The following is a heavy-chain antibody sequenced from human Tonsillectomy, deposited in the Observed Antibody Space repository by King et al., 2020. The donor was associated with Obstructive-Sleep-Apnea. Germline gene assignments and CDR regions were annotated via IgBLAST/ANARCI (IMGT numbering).Heavy chain of an antibody. D-gene: IGHD4-23*01. CDR1: GFTFSNYN. CDR3: ARETVANYYFDY. V-gene: IGHV3-21*01. J-gene: IGHJ4*02. CDR2: ITSTSSYK. Sequence: VQLVESGGGLVKPGGSLRLSCAASGFTFSNYNVHWVRQAPGRGLEWVSSITSTSSYKHYADSLKGRFTISRDNDKNTLYLQMNSLRAEDTAIYFCARETVANYYFDYRGPGALVTVSS.